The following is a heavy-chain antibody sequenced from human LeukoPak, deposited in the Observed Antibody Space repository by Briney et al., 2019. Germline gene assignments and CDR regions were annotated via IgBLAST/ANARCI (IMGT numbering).Heavy chain of an antibody. CDR2: MYYSGST. V-gene: IGHV4-39*07. J-gene: IGHJ4*02. CDR1: GGSISSISYY. D-gene: IGHD6-19*01. Sequence: KTSETLSLTCTVSGGSISSISYYWGWIRQPPGKGLEWIVSMYYSGSTYNNPSLKSRVTISVDTSKNQFSLKLSSVTAADTAVYYCARGLYSSGCDWGQGTLVTVSS. CDR3: ARGLYSSGCD.